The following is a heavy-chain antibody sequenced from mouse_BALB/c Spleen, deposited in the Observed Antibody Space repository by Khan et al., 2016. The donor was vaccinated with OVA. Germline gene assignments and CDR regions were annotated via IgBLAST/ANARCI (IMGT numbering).Heavy chain of an antibody. V-gene: IGHV1S132*01. Sequence: QVQLQQSGAELVRPGASVKLSCKTSGYIFTSYWIHWVKQRSGQGLEWIARIYPGTDNTYYNEKLKDKATLTADKYSSTAYMQLSSLKSEDAAVYCCTREEALYYFDYGGQGTTLTVSS. CDR3: TREEALYYFDY. CDR2: IYPGTDNT. D-gene: IGHD3-2*02. J-gene: IGHJ2*01. CDR1: GYIFTSYW.